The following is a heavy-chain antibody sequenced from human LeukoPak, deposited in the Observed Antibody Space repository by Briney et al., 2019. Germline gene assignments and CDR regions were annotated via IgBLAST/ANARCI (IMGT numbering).Heavy chain of an antibody. Sequence: SETLSLTCTVSGGSIRSSYYYWGWIRQPPGKGLEWIGSIYDSGSTYYNPSLKSRVTISVDTSKNQFSLKLSSVTAADTAVYYCARDSWQQLGYYYYGMDVWGQGTTVTVSS. V-gene: IGHV4-39*07. CDR3: ARDSWQQLGYYYYGMDV. CDR1: GGSIRSSYYY. J-gene: IGHJ6*02. D-gene: IGHD6-13*01. CDR2: IYDSGST.